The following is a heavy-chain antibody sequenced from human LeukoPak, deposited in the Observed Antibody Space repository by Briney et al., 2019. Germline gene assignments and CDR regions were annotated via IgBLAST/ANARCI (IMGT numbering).Heavy chain of an antibody. D-gene: IGHD1-26*01. V-gene: IGHV5-51*01. CDR3: ARHRPGGGNYDSFHY. J-gene: IGHJ4*02. CDR1: GYSFNTNW. CDR2: IYPGDSDT. Sequence: GESLKISCKGSGYSFNTNWIGWVRQMPGKGLEWMGIIYPGDSDTRYSPSFQGQVTISADESISTAYLQWSSLKASDTAMYYCARHRPGGGNYDSFHYWGQGTLVTVSS.